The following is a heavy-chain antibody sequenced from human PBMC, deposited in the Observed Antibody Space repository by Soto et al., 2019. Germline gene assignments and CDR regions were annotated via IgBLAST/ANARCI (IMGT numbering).Heavy chain of an antibody. Sequence: ASVKVSCKASGYTLTSFYMHWVRQAPGQGLEWMGIINPSGGSTTYAQKFQGRVTITADKSTSTAYMELSSLRSEDTAVYYCASPQGPDFWYFQHWGQGTLVTVSS. CDR1: GYTLTSFY. CDR3: ASPQGPDFWYFQH. D-gene: IGHD3-3*01. J-gene: IGHJ1*01. CDR2: INPSGGST. V-gene: IGHV1-46*01.